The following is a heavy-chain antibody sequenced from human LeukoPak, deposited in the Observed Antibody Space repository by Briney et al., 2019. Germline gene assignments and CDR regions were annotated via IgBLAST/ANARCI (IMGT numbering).Heavy chain of an antibody. J-gene: IGHJ5*02. CDR2: INPNSGGT. CDR1: GYTFTGYY. D-gene: IGHD3-10*01. CDR3: ARDDGSGIDWFDP. Sequence: ASLKLSCKASGYTFTGYYMHWVRQAPGQGLEWMGWINPNSGGTNYAQKFQGRVTMTRDTSISTAYMQLSRLRSDDTAVYYCARDDGSGIDWFDPWGQGTLVTVSS. V-gene: IGHV1-2*02.